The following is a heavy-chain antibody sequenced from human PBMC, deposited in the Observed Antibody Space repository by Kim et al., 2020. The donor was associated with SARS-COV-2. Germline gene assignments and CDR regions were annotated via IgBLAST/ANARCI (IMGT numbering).Heavy chain of an antibody. J-gene: IGHJ4*02. CDR2: IYYSGST. CDR3: ARLLRGLTGYYYFDY. V-gene: IGHV4-39*01. Sequence: SETLSLTCTVSGGSISSSSYYWGWIRQPPGKGLEWIGSIYYSGSTYYNPSLKSRVTISVDTSKNQFSLKLSSVTAADTAVYYCARLLRGLTGYYYFDYWGQGTLVTVSS. CDR1: GGSISSSSYY. D-gene: IGHD3-9*01.